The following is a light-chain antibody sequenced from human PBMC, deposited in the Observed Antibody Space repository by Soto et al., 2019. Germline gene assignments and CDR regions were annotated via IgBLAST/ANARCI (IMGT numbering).Light chain of an antibody. Sequence: EIVLTQSPATLSLSPGERATLSCRASQSVSSYLAWYQQKPGQAPRLLIYDASSRATGIPARFSGSGYGTDFTLPLSSLEPEDVAVYFCRQRRHWPLTFGGGTKVEIK. V-gene: IGKV3-11*01. CDR3: RQRRHWPLT. J-gene: IGKJ4*02. CDR2: DAS. CDR1: QSVSSY.